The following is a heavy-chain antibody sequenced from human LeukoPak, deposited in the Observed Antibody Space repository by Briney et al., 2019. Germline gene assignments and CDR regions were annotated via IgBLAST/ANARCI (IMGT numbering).Heavy chain of an antibody. CDR2: IYPGDSDT. D-gene: IGHD3-22*01. V-gene: IGHV5-51*01. CDR3: ARGGDGVTMIVVPPLYFQH. CDR1: GYSFTSCW. J-gene: IGHJ1*01. Sequence: GESLKISCKGSGYSFTSCWIGWVRQMPGKGLEWMGIIYPGDSDTRYSPSFQGQVTISADKSISTAYLQWSSLKASDTAMYYCARGGDGVTMIVVPPLYFQHWGQGTLVTVSS.